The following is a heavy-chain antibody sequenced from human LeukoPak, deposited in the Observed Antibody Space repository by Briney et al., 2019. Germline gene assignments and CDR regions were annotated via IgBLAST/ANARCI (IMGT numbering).Heavy chain of an antibody. D-gene: IGHD6-25*01. Sequence: GGSLRLSCAASGFSFSKYWVHWVRQGPGKGLAYVSGIRGDGRFTSYADSVKGRFTISRDNAKNTLYLQMSSLRVEDTAVYYCATERFDGFDMWVQGTMVTVSS. CDR1: GFSFSKYW. J-gene: IGHJ3*02. CDR2: IRGDGRFT. CDR3: ATERFDGFDM. V-gene: IGHV3-74*01.